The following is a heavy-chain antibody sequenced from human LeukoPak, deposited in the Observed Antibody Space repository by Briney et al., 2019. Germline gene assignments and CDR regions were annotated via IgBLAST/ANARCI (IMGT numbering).Heavy chain of an antibody. V-gene: IGHV4-59*10. Sequence: SEILSLTCAVYGGSFSGYYWSWIRQPAGKGLEWIGRIYTSGSTNYNPSLKSRVTMSVDTSKNQFSLKLSSVTAADTAVYYCATIGNYVDYWGQGTLVTVSS. CDR2: IYTSGST. CDR3: ATIGNYVDY. J-gene: IGHJ4*02. CDR1: GGSFSGYY.